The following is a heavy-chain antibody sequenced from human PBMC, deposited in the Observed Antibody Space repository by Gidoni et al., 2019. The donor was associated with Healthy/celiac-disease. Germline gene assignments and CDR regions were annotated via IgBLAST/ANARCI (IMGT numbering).Heavy chain of an antibody. J-gene: IGHJ6*02. Sequence: EVQLLESGGGLVQPGGSRRRAGAASGFTFSTYAMSWVRQAPGKGLEWVSAISGSGGSTYYADSVKGRFTISRDNSKNTLYLQMNSLRAEDTAVYYCAKDSMDVWGQGTTVTVSS. CDR1: GFTFSTYA. CDR2: ISGSGGST. V-gene: IGHV3-23*01. CDR3: AKDSMDV.